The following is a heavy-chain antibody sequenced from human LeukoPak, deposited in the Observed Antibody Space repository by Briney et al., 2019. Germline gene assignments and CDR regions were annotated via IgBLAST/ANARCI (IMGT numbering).Heavy chain of an antibody. D-gene: IGHD5-24*01. V-gene: IGHV4-59*08. Sequence: SETLSLTCTVSGDSISSYYWSWIRQPPGKGLEWIGYIYYSGGTDYNPSLKSRVTISVDTSKNQFSLKLRSVTAADAAVYYCARHVTISGPYDASDIWGQGTVVTVSP. CDR2: IYYSGGT. CDR1: GDSISSYY. J-gene: IGHJ3*02. CDR3: ARHVTISGPYDASDI.